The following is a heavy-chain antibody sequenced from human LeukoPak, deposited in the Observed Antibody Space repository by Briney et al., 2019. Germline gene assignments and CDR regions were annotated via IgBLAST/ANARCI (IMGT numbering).Heavy chain of an antibody. Sequence: GGSLRLSCAASGFTFSSYEMNWVRQAPGKGLEWVSYISSSGSTIYYADSVKGRFTIPRDNAKNSLYLQMNSLRAEDTAVYYCARSPIFGVVIWGQGTMVTVSS. CDR2: ISSSGSTI. V-gene: IGHV3-48*03. D-gene: IGHD3-3*01. CDR3: ARSPIFGVVI. J-gene: IGHJ3*02. CDR1: GFTFSSYE.